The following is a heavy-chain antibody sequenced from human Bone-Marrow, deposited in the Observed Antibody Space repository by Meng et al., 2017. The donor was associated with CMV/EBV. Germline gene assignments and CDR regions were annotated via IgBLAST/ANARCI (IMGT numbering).Heavy chain of an antibody. CDR2: ISSSGSTI. J-gene: IGHJ4*02. CDR3: SKDRSRSTRIVGARGGGVDY. D-gene: IGHD1-26*01. CDR1: GFTFSSYS. Sequence: GESLKISCAASGFTFSSYSLNWVRQAPGKGLEWVSYISSSGSTIYYADSVKGRFTISRDNSKNTLYLQMNSLRAEDTAVYYCSKDRSRSTRIVGARGGGVDYWGQGTLVTVSS. V-gene: IGHV3-48*01.